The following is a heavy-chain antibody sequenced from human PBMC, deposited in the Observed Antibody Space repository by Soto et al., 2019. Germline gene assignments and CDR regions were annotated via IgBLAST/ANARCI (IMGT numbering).Heavy chain of an antibody. J-gene: IGHJ6*02. CDR2: ISGSGGST. Sequence: GSLRLSCAASGFTFSSYTMSWVRQAPGKGLEWVSAISGSGGSTYYADSVKGRFTISRDNSKNTLYLQMNSLRAEDTAVYYCAKVGLSYYGMDFWGQGTTVTVSS. V-gene: IGHV3-23*01. CDR1: GFTFSSYT. CDR3: AKVGLSYYGMDF. D-gene: IGHD3-3*01.